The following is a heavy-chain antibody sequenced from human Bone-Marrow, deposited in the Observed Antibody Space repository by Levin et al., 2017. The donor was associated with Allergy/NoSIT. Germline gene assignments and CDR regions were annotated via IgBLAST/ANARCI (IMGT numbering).Heavy chain of an antibody. CDR1: RFTFSNYA. CDR3: VKGSADGGFDY. D-gene: IGHD6-25*01. CDR2: ISGSVFNT. Sequence: GGSLRLSCEASRFTFSNYAMSWVRQAPGKGLEWVSAISGSVFNTFYAGAVKGRFSISRDNSKNMVYLQLSSLRAEDTAIYFCVKGSADGGFDYWGQGALVTVSS. J-gene: IGHJ4*02. V-gene: IGHV3-23*01.